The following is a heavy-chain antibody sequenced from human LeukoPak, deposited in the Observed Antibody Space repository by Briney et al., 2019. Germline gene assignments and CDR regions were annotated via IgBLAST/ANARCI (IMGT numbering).Heavy chain of an antibody. Sequence: GGSLRLSCAASVFTFSGYAMSWVRPAPGRGLGWVSAISGSGGRTYYADSVKGRFTISRDNSKNTLYLQMNSLRAKDTAVYYCAKGTRGYSSGWSDYWGQGTLVTVSS. D-gene: IGHD6-19*01. V-gene: IGHV3-23*01. CDR3: AKGTRGYSSGWSDY. CDR2: ISGSGGRT. CDR1: VFTFSGYA. J-gene: IGHJ4*02.